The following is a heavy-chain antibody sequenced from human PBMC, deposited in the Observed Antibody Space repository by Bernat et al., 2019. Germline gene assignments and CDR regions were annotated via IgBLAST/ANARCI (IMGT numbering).Heavy chain of an antibody. Sequence: EVQLVESGGGLIQPGGSLRLSCAASGFTVSSNDMSWVRQAPGQGLDWVSVIYSGGSTYYADSVKGRFTISRDNSKNTLYLQMNSLRAEDTAVYYCARATVTRYWYFDLWGRGTLVTVSS. V-gene: IGHV3-53*01. CDR3: ARATVTRYWYFDL. J-gene: IGHJ2*01. D-gene: IGHD4-17*01. CDR2: IYSGGST. CDR1: GFTVSSND.